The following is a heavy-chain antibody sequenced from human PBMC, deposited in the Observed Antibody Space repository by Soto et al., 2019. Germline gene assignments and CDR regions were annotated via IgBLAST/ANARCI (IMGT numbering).Heavy chain of an antibody. D-gene: IGHD1-1*01. J-gene: IGHJ6*02. CDR2: MSFDGSNK. Sequence: QVQLVESGGGVVQPGRSLRLSCAASGFTFRSYGMHWVRQAPGKGPEWVALMSFDGSNKYYADSVRGRFTISSDNSKSTLYLQVDILRPEDTAVYYCAKEFGWELQLSHPYYNSGMDVWGQGTTVTVSS. CDR1: GFTFRSYG. CDR3: AKEFGWELQLSHPYYNSGMDV. V-gene: IGHV3-30*18.